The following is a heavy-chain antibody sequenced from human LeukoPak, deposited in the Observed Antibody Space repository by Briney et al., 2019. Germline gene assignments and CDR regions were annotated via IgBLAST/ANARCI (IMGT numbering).Heavy chain of an antibody. CDR3: AREAPIMVRGWFDP. J-gene: IGHJ5*02. CDR2: ITKTGHDT. D-gene: IGHD3-10*01. V-gene: IGHV3-21*01. CDR1: GFTFNGYI. Sequence: GGSLRLSCAASGFTFNGYIMNWVRQAPGKGLEWVSSITKTGHDTYYADSVRGRFTISRDNAKNSLYLQMNSLRAEDSAVYYCAREAPIMVRGWFDPWGQGTLATVSS.